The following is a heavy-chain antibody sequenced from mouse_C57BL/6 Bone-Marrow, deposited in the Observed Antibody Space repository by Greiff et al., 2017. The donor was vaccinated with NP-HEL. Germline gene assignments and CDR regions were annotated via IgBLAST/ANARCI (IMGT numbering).Heavy chain of an antibody. CDR1: GYTFTSYW. CDR2: IHPNSGST. CDR3: AREGLNYYGSSYGY. D-gene: IGHD1-1*01. J-gene: IGHJ2*01. V-gene: IGHV1-64*01. Sequence: QVQLKQSGAELVKPGASVKLSCKASGYTFTSYWMHWVKQRPGQGLEWIGMIHPNSGSTNYNEKFKSKATLTVDKSSSTAYMQLSSLTSEDSAVYYCAREGLNYYGSSYGYWGQGTTLTVSS.